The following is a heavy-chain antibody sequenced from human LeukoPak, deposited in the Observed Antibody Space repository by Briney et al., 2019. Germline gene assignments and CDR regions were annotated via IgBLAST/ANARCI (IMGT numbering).Heavy chain of an antibody. V-gene: IGHV3-30-3*01. CDR1: GFTFSSYA. CDR3: ARDRTTVTTFDY. J-gene: IGHJ4*02. CDR2: ISYDGSNK. D-gene: IGHD4-17*01. Sequence: GRYLRLSCAASGFTFSSYAMHWVRQAPGKGLEWVAVISYDGSNKYYADSVKGRFTISRDNAKNSLYLQMNTLRAEDTAVYYCARDRTTVTTFDYWGQGTLVTVSS.